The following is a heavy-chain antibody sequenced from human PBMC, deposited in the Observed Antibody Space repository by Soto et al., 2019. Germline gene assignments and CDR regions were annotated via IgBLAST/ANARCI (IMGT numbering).Heavy chain of an antibody. CDR1: GGSISSSSYY. Sequence: SETLSLTCPVSGGSISSSSYYWGWIRQPPGKGLEWIGSIYYSGSTNYNPSLKSRVTISVDTSKNQFSLKLSSVTAADTAVYYCARGSSIYSSGWYRYWGQGTLVTVSS. J-gene: IGHJ4*02. V-gene: IGHV4-39*07. CDR2: IYYSGST. CDR3: ARGSSIYSSGWYRY. D-gene: IGHD6-19*01.